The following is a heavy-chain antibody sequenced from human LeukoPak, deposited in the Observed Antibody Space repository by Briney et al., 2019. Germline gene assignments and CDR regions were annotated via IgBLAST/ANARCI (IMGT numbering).Heavy chain of an antibody. V-gene: IGHV4-59*01. CDR1: AGSISGNY. CDR3: TRLSIHGWSDY. Sequence: PSETLSLLCSVSAGSISGNYCSWIRQAPGQGLEWIGYFYYRGTNTKYNPSLSSRVTISVDMSKNQCSLNLSSVTAADTAVYYCTRLSIHGWSDYWGQGTLVTVSS. D-gene: IGHD6-19*01. J-gene: IGHJ4*02. CDR2: FYYRGTNT.